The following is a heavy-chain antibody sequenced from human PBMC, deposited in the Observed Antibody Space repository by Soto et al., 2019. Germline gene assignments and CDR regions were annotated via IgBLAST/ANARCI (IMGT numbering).Heavy chain of an antibody. CDR1: GYTFTDYY. V-gene: IGHV1-2*02. CDR2: ISSYNGVT. Sequence: GASVKVSCKASGYTFTDYYMHWVRQSPGQGLEWMGWISSYNGVTHYAPKFQGRVTMTRDTSISTAYMELSRLRSDDTAVYYCARDARYCSSTSCYAFDIWGQGTMVTVSS. CDR3: ARDARYCSSTSCYAFDI. J-gene: IGHJ3*02. D-gene: IGHD2-2*01.